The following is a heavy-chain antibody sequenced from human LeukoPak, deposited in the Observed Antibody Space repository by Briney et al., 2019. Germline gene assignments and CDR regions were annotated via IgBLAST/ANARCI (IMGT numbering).Heavy chain of an antibody. V-gene: IGHV3-33*01. D-gene: IGHD4-11*01. CDR3: APLLQGDGMDV. Sequence: GGSLRLSCAASGFTFSSYGMHWVRQAPGKGLEWVAVIWYDGSNTYYADSVKGRFTISRDNSKNTLYLQMNSLRADDTAIYYCAPLLQGDGMDVWGQGTTVTVSS. J-gene: IGHJ6*02. CDR2: IWYDGSNT. CDR1: GFTFSSYG.